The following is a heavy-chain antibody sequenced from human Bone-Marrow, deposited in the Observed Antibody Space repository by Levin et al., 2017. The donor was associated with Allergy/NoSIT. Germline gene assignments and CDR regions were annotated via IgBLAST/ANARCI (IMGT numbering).Heavy chain of an antibody. Sequence: QAGGSLRLSCTASGFTFSNYAMTWVRQAPGKGLEWVSGINASGRGTYYADSVKGRFTISRDNSKNTLFVQMNGLRAEDTAVYYCAKVTESGYYGNGMDVWGQGTTVTVSS. CDR2: INASGRGT. CDR1: GFTFSNYA. D-gene: IGHD3-3*01. J-gene: IGHJ6*02. CDR3: AKVTESGYYGNGMDV. V-gene: IGHV3-23*01.